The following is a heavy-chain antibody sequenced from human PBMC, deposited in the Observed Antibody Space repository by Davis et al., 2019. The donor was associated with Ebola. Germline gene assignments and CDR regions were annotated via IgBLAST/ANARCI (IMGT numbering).Heavy chain of an antibody. D-gene: IGHD5-24*01. V-gene: IGHV1-3*01. J-gene: IGHJ4*02. CDR3: AREGARDGYTDY. Sequence: SVKVSCKASGYTFTSYAMHWVRQAPGQRLEWMGWINAGNGNTKYSQKFQGRVTITADESTSTAYMELSSLRSEDTAVYYCAREGARDGYTDYWGQGTLVTVSS. CDR2: INAGNGNT. CDR1: GYTFTSYA.